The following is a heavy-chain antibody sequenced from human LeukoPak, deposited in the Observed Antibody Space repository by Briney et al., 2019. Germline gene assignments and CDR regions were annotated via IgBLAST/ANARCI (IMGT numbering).Heavy chain of an antibody. CDR2: ISYDGSNK. V-gene: IGHV3-30*04. Sequence: GRSLRLSCAASGFTFSSYAMHWVRQAPGKGLEWVAVISYDGSNKYYADSVKGRFTISRDNSKNTLYLQMNSLRAEDTAVYYCARAPEMASKFYYYGMDVRGQGTTVTVSS. D-gene: IGHD5-24*01. CDR3: ARAPEMASKFYYYGMDV. J-gene: IGHJ6*02. CDR1: GFTFSSYA.